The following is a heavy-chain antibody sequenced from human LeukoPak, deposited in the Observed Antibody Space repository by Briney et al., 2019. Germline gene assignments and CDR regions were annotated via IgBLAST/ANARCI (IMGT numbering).Heavy chain of an antibody. Sequence: ASVKVSCTASGYTFTGYYMHWVRQAPRQGVEWMGWINPNSGGTNYAQTFQGRVTMTRDTSISTAYMELSRLRSDDTAVYYCARELLGTFYDRSLDFWGQGTLVTVSS. CDR3: ARELLGTFYDRSLDF. CDR1: GYTFTGYY. J-gene: IGHJ4*02. V-gene: IGHV1-2*02. CDR2: INPNSGGT. D-gene: IGHD5/OR15-5a*01.